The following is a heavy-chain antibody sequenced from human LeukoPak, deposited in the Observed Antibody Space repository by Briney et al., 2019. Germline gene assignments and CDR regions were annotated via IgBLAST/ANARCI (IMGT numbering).Heavy chain of an antibody. CDR1: GFTVSSNY. J-gene: IGHJ4*02. V-gene: IGHV3-66*01. CDR2: IYSAGST. D-gene: IGHD3-10*01. CDR3: ARSSNYYDSGSYYNPPLDY. Sequence: QPGGSLRLSCAASGFTVSSNYMSWVRQAPGKGLEWVSVIYSAGSTYYADSVKGRFTISRDNSKNTLYLRMNSLRAEDTAVYYCARSSNYYDSGSYYNPPLDYWGLGTLVTVSS.